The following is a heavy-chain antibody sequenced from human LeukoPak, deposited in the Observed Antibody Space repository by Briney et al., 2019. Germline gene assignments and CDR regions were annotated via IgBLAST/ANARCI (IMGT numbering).Heavy chain of an antibody. CDR3: AGPRIAAAHDAFDI. CDR1: GVSISSYY. D-gene: IGHD6-13*01. V-gene: IGHV4-59*08. CDR2: IYYSGST. J-gene: IGHJ3*02. Sequence: SETLSLTCTVSGVSISSYYWSWIRQPPGKGLEWIGYIYYSGSTNYNPSLKSRVTISVDTSKNQFSLKLSSVTAADTAVYYCAGPRIAAAHDAFDIWGQGTMVTVSS.